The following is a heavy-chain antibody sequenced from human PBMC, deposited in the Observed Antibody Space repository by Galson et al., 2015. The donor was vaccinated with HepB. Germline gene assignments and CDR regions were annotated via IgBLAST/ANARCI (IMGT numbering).Heavy chain of an antibody. D-gene: IGHD3-22*01. Sequence: SLRLSCAASGFTFDDYAMHWVRQAPGKGLEWVSAISGSGGSTYYADSVKGRFTISRDNSKNTLYLQMNSLRAEDTAVYYCASAGGVVIPDYWGQGTLVTVSS. CDR1: GFTFDDYA. CDR3: ASAGGVVIPDY. CDR2: ISGSGGST. V-gene: IGHV3-23*01. J-gene: IGHJ4*02.